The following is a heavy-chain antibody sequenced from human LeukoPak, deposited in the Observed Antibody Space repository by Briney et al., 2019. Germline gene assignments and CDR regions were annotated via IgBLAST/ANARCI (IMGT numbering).Heavy chain of an antibody. CDR3: ARSSDGDYYYYFDY. J-gene: IGHJ4*02. CDR1: GFTFSTYW. Sequence: PGGSLRLSCASSGFTFSTYWMTWVRQAPGKGLEWVANIKQDGSETYYVDSVKGRFTISRDNAKNSLYLQMNSLRAEDTAVYYCARSSDGDYYYYFDYWGQGTLVTVSS. CDR2: IKQDGSET. V-gene: IGHV3-7*01. D-gene: IGHD4-17*01.